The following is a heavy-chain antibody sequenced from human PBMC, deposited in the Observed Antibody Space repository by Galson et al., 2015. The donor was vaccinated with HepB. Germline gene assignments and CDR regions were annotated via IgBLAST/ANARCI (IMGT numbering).Heavy chain of an antibody. J-gene: IGHJ6*02. CDR1: GFTFSIYG. CDR3: AKVRDNYSIHYYGMDV. D-gene: IGHD4-11*01. CDR2: ISYDSTDK. Sequence: SLRLSCAASGFTFSIYGLHWVRQAPGKGLEWVAVISYDSTDKYYADSVKGRFTISRDSSKNLLYLQMNSLRVEDTAVYYCAKVRDNYSIHYYGMDVWGQGTTGIVS. V-gene: IGHV3-30*18.